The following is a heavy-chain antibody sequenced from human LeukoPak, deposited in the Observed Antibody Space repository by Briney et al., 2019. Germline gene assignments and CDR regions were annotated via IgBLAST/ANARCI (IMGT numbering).Heavy chain of an antibody. V-gene: IGHV3-30*02. D-gene: IGHD3-22*01. CDR3: AKEMYYYDSSGYYPDY. J-gene: IGHJ4*02. CDR2: IRYDGSNK. CDR1: GFTFSSYG. Sequence: GGSLRLSCAASGFTFSSYGMHWVRQAPGKGLEWVAFIRYDGSNKYYADSVKGRFTISRDNSKNTLYPQMNSLRAEDTAVYYCAKEMYYYDSSGYYPDYWGQGTLVTVPS.